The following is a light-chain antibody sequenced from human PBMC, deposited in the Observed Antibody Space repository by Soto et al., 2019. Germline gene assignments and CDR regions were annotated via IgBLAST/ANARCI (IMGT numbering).Light chain of an antibody. CDR2: AAS. J-gene: IGKJ2*01. CDR1: QGIRND. CDR3: LQDYIYTPT. V-gene: IGKV1-6*01. Sequence: AIQMTQSPSSLSASVGDRVTITCRASQGIRNDLGWYQQKPGKAPKLLIYAASSLETGVPSRFSGSGSGTDFTLTISSPQPEDVATYYCLQDYIYTPTFGQGTKLEIK.